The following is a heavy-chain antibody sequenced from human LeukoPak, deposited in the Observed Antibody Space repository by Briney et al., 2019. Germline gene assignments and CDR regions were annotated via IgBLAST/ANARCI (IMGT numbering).Heavy chain of an antibody. V-gene: IGHV4-34*01. CDR3: ARRRKGIAARRDFDY. Sequence: PSETLSLTCAVYGGSFSGYYWSWIRQPPGKGLEWIGEINHSGSTNYNPSLKSRVTISVDTSKSQFSLKLSSVTAADTAVYYCARRRKGIAARRDFDYWGQGTLVTVSS. J-gene: IGHJ4*02. CDR1: GGSFSGYY. D-gene: IGHD6-13*01. CDR2: INHSGST.